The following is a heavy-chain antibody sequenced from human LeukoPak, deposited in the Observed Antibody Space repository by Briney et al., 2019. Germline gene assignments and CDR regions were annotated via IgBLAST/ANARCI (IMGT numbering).Heavy chain of an antibody. CDR2: INPNSGGT. Sequence: ASVKVSCKASGYTFTGYYMHWVRQAPGQGLEWMGWINPNSGGTNYAQKFQGRVTMTRDTSISTAYMELSRLRSDDTAVYYCARYRGAEREYNYGSGSKDYWGQGTLVTVSS. CDR3: ARYRGAEREYNYGSGSKDY. V-gene: IGHV1-2*02. D-gene: IGHD3-10*01. CDR1: GYTFTGYY. J-gene: IGHJ4*02.